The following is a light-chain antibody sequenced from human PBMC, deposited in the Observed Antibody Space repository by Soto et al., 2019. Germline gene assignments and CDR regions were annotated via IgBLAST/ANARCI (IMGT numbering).Light chain of an antibody. V-gene: IGKV1-33*01. CDR1: QDISNY. CDR2: DAS. J-gene: IGKJ5*01. Sequence: DIHMTQSPSSLSASVGDRVTITCQASQDISNYLNWYQQKPGKAPKLLIYDASNLETGVPSRFSGSGSGTDFTFTISSLQPEDIATYYCQQYYRSSITFGQGTRLEIK. CDR3: QQYYRSSIT.